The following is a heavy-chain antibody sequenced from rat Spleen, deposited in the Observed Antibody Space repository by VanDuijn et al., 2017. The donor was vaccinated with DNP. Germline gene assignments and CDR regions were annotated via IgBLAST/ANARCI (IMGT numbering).Heavy chain of an antibody. D-gene: IGHD1-4*01. CDR3: ARASLPAYFDY. Sequence: EVKLVESGGGLAQPGRSLKVSCAASGFDFNDYWMGWVRQAPGKGLEWIGETNKDGSTINYAPFLTDKFTISRDNAQNTLYLQMDKLVSEDTAMYYCARASLPAYFDYWGQGVTVTVSS. V-gene: IGHV4-2*01. CDR2: TNKDGSTI. J-gene: IGHJ2*01. CDR1: GFDFNDYW.